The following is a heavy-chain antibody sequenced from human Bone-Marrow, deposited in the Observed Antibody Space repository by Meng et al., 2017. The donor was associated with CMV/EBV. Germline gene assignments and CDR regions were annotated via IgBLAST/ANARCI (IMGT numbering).Heavy chain of an antibody. CDR2: ISGGGGST. D-gene: IGHD1-26*01. CDR1: GFTFRSYA. V-gene: IGHV3-23*01. CDR3: TRWELSMGY. Sequence: LSLSCAASGFTFRSYAMTWVRQAPGKGLEWVSSISGGGGSTYYADSVKGRFTISRDNFKNTVYLQMNSLRAEDTAVYYCTRWELSMGYWGQGTLVTVSS. J-gene: IGHJ4*02.